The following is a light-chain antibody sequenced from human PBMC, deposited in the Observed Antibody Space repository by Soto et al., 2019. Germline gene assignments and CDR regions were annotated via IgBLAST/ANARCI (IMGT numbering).Light chain of an antibody. CDR1: QSIRSS. CDR2: GTS. Sequence: DIRMTQSPSSLSASVGDRVTISCRASQSIRSSLHWYQQRPGTPPNLLIYGTSSLQSGVPSRFRGSGSGTDFTLTISGVQPEDFATYYCQQSFSIPIYTFGQGTNVEIE. V-gene: IGKV1-39*01. CDR3: QQSFSIPIYT. J-gene: IGKJ2*01.